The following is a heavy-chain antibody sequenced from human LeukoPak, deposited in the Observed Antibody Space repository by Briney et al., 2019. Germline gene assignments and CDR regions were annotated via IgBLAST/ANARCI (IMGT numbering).Heavy chain of an antibody. V-gene: IGHV4-34*01. D-gene: IGHD3-9*01. Sequence: SETLSLTCAVYGGSFSGYYWSWIRQPPGKGLEWIGEINHSGSTNYNPSLKSRVTISVDTSKNQFSLKLSSVTAADTAVYYYARGRVVYDILTGGYNWFDPWGQGTLVTVSS. CDR3: ARGRVVYDILTGGYNWFDP. CDR2: INHSGST. CDR1: GGSFSGYY. J-gene: IGHJ5*02.